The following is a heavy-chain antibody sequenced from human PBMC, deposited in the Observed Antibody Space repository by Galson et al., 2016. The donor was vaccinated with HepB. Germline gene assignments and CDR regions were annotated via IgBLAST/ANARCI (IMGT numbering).Heavy chain of an antibody. J-gene: IGHJ6*02. CDR2: IKSKVDGGTT. V-gene: IGHV3-15*07. Sequence: SLRLSCAASGFSFGYVWMNWVRQAPGKGLEWVGRIKSKVDGGTTDYAAPVKGRFTISRDDSENTLYLQVNSLKPEDTAVYYCTTAPSGPDYYFYGTDVWGQGTTVTVSS. CDR3: TTAPSGPDYYFYGTDV. CDR1: GFSFGYVW. D-gene: IGHD3-10*01.